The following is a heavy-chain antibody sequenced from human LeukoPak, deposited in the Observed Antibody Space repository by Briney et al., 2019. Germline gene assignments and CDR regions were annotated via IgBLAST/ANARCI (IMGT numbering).Heavy chain of an antibody. CDR2: INAGNGNT. V-gene: IGHV1-3*03. D-gene: IGHD3-22*01. Sequence: ASVKVSCKASGYTFTSYAMHWVRQAPGQRLEWMGWINAGNGNTKYSQECQGRVTITRYTSASTAYMELSSLRSEDMAVYYCARAPYYYDSSGPKYYFDYWGQGTLVTVSS. CDR3: ARAPYYYDSSGPKYYFDY. J-gene: IGHJ4*02. CDR1: GYTFTSYA.